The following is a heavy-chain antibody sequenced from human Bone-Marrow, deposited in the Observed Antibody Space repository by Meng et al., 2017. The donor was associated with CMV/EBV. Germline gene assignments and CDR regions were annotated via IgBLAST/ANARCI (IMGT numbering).Heavy chain of an antibody. D-gene: IGHD5-18*01. CDR2: IWYDGSNK. Sequence: GESLKISCAASGLTFSSYGMHWVRQAPGKGLEWVALIWYDGSNKYYADSVKGRFTISRDNSKNTLYLQMNSLRAEDTAVYYCAKDGQRGYYMDVWGQGTTVTVSS. J-gene: IGHJ6*02. CDR3: AKDGQRGYYMDV. V-gene: IGHV3-33*06. CDR1: GLTFSSYG.